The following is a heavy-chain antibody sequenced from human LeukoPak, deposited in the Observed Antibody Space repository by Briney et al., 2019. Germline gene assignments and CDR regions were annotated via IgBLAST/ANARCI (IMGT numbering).Heavy chain of an antibody. CDR1: GFTFSSYG. CDR2: IWYDGSNK. CDR3: ARDLATVKTGPDY. Sequence: GGFLRLSCAASGFTFSSYGMHWVRQAPGKGLEWVAVIWYDGSNKYYADSVKGRFTISRDNSKNTLYLQMNSLRAEDTALYYCARDLATVKTGPDYWGQGTLVSVSS. J-gene: IGHJ4*02. V-gene: IGHV3-33*01. D-gene: IGHD4-11*01.